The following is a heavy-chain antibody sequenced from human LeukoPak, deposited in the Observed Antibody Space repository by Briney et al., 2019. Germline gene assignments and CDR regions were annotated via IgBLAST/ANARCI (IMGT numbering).Heavy chain of an antibody. D-gene: IGHD6-19*01. J-gene: IGHJ4*02. V-gene: IGHV1-18*01. CDR1: GYTFTSYG. CDR3: ARVPLRAHSSGCFYY. Sequence: GASVKVSCKASGYTFTSYGINWVRQAPGQGLEWMGWISAYNGNTNYAQKFQGRVTMTRDTSISTAYMELSRLRSDDTAVYYCARVPLRAHSSGCFYYWGQGTLVTVSS. CDR2: ISAYNGNT.